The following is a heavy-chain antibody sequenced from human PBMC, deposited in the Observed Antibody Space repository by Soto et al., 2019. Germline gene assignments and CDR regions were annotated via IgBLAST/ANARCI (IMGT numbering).Heavy chain of an antibody. CDR2: IVVGSGNT. J-gene: IGHJ4*02. CDR3: ARDRDSSSPGTDPYIDY. Sequence: GASVKVSCKASGFTFTSSAVQWVRQARGQRLEWIGWIVVGSGNTNYAQKFQERVTITRDTSTSTVYMELSSLRSEDTAVYFCARDRDSSSPGTDPYIDYWGQGTLVTVSS. V-gene: IGHV1-58*01. CDR1: GFTFTSSA. D-gene: IGHD6-13*01.